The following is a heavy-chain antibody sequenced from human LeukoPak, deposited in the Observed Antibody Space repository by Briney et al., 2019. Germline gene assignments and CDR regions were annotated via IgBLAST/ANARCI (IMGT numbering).Heavy chain of an antibody. J-gene: IGHJ4*02. CDR2: IRYDGSNK. CDR1: GFTFSSYG. D-gene: IGHD2-15*01. Sequence: PGGSLRLSCAASGFTFSSYGMHWVRQAPGKGLEWVAFIRYDGSNKYYADSVKGRFTVSRDNSKNTLYLQMNSLRAEDTAVYYCAKDHVGYCSGGSCYYFDYWGQGTLVTVSS. CDR3: AKDHVGYCSGGSCYYFDY. V-gene: IGHV3-30*02.